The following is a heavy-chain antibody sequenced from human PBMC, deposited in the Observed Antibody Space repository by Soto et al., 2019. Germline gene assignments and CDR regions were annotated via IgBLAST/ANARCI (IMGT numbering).Heavy chain of an antibody. V-gene: IGHV1-18*01. CDR1: GYTFTSYG. Sequence: QVRLEQSGPEVKKTGASVKVSCKASGYTFTSYGISWVRQAPGQGLEWLGWINIYSGDANYAQSFQERVTMTRDTSTKTVYMEMRTLRSDDTAVYYCARALYYYDNSGLAYWGQGTLVPVSS. CDR3: ARALYYYDNSGLAY. CDR2: INIYSGDA. J-gene: IGHJ4*02. D-gene: IGHD3-22*01.